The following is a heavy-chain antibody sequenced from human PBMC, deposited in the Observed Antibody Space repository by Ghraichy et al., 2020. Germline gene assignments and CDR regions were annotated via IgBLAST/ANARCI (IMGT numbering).Heavy chain of an antibody. Sequence: LSLTCAVSGGSISSGGYSWSWIRQPPGKGLEWIGYIYHSGSTYYNTSLKSRVTISVDRSKNQFSLKLSSVTAADTAVYYCARVDYGDYHFGYWGQGTLVTVSS. D-gene: IGHD4-17*01. V-gene: IGHV4-30-2*01. J-gene: IGHJ4*02. CDR3: ARVDYGDYHFGY. CDR2: IYHSGST. CDR1: GGSISSGGYS.